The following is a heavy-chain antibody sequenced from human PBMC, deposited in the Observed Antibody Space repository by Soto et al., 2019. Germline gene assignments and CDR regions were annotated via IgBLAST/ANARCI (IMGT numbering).Heavy chain of an antibody. CDR2: VYYSGST. CDR1: GGSINNYY. Sequence: PSETLSLTCTVSGGSINNYYWSWIRQPPGKGLEWIGHVYYSGSTHYNPSLRSRVTMSVDTSRNLFSLKLNSMTAADTAVYYCARVGGSGWNFDSWGQGILVTVSS. CDR3: ARVGGSGWNFDS. V-gene: IGHV4-59*12. D-gene: IGHD6-19*01. J-gene: IGHJ4*02.